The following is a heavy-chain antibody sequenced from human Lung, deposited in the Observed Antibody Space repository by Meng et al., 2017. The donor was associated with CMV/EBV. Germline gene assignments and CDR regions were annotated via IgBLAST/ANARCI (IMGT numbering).Heavy chain of an antibody. CDR1: GFTFSSYA. Sequence: GEXXTISCAASGFTFSSYAMSWVRQAPGKGLEWVSAISGSGGSTYYADSVKGRFTISRDNSKNTLYLQMNSLRAEDTAVYYCAKDWVHIVVVPAADVWGQGXTVTVSS. CDR2: ISGSGGST. J-gene: IGHJ6*02. D-gene: IGHD2-2*01. V-gene: IGHV3-23*01. CDR3: AKDWVHIVVVPAADV.